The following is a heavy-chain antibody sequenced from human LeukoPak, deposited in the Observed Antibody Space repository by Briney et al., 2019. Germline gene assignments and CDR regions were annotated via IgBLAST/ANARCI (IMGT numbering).Heavy chain of an antibody. V-gene: IGHV1-18*01. CDR2: ISAYNGNT. CDR3: ARGPYFDSKGFYYYYYGMDV. CDR1: GYTFTSYG. Sequence: GASVKVSCKASGYTFTSYGTSWVRQAPGQGLEWMGWISAYNGNTNYAQKLQGRVTMTTDTSTSTAYMELRSLRSDDTAVYYCARGPYFDSKGFYYYYYGMDVWGQGTTVTISS. J-gene: IGHJ6*02. D-gene: IGHD3-9*01.